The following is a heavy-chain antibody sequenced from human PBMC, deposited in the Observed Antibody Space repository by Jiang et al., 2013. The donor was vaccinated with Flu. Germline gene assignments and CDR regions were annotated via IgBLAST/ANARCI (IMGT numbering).Heavy chain of an antibody. D-gene: IGHD6-13*01. V-gene: IGHV1-69*06. CDR1: GDTFSSYP. CDR3: ARDGTGYGSSWFVS. Sequence: SGAEVKKPGSSVTVSCKASGDTFSSYPISWVRQAPEQGLEWMGGMMPIFDTTNYAQRFQGRVTITADKSTSTAYMELSNLRSEDTAVYYCARDGTGYGSSWFVSWGQGTLVTVSS. CDR2: MMPIFDTT. J-gene: IGHJ5*01.